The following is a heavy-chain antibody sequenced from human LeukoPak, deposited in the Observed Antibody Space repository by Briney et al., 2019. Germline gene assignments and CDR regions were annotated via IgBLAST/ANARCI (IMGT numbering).Heavy chain of an antibody. CDR2: IIPIFGTA. V-gene: IGHV1-69*06. CDR3: ARTSHYVDIAATIPYGIYYFDY. J-gene: IGHJ4*02. D-gene: IGHD5-12*01. Sequence: ASVKVSCKASGCTFSSYAISWVRQAPGQGLEWMGGIIPIFGTANYAQKFQGRVTITADTSTSTAYMEFRSLRSDDTAVYYCARTSHYVDIAATIPYGIYYFDYGGQGTLVTVSS. CDR1: GCTFSSYA.